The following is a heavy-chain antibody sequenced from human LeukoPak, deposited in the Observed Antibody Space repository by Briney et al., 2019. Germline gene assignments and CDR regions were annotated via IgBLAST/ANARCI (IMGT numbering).Heavy chain of an antibody. V-gene: IGHV4-59*01. Sequence: SETLSLTCTVSRASISIYSWTWIRQPPGKGLEWIGYIHYSGSTDSNPSLMDRVTISLDTSKSQFSLELRSVTAADTAVYYCVRDQSEFDSWGQGTVVTVSS. CDR3: VRDQSEFDS. CDR1: RASISIYS. J-gene: IGHJ4*02. CDR2: IHYSGST.